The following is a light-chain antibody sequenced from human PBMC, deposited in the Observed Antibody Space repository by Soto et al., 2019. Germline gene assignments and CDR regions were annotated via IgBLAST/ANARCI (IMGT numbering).Light chain of an antibody. V-gene: IGKV3-20*01. CDR2: GVS. Sequence: EIVLTQSPGTLSLSPGERATLSCRASQSVSSNFFAWYQQKPGQAPRLLIYGVSSRATGIPDRFSGSGSETDFTLTISRLEPEDFGIYYCQQYGSSPRTFGQGTKLEIK. CDR1: QSVSSNF. J-gene: IGKJ2*01. CDR3: QQYGSSPRT.